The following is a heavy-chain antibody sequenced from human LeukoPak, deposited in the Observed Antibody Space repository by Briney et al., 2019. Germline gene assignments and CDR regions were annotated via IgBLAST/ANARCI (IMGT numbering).Heavy chain of an antibody. Sequence: ASVKVSCKASGYTFTSYAMNWVRQAPGQGLEWMGWINTNTGNPTYAQGLTGRFVFSLDTSVSTAYLQISSLKAEDTAVYYCARDSIRLYDFWSGYKDYWGQGTLVTVSS. CDR1: GYTFTSYA. D-gene: IGHD3-3*01. V-gene: IGHV7-4-1*02. J-gene: IGHJ4*02. CDR2: INTNTGNP. CDR3: ARDSIRLYDFWSGYKDY.